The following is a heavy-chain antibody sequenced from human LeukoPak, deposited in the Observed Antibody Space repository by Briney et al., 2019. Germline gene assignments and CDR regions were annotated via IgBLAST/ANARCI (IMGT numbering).Heavy chain of an antibody. V-gene: IGHV4-31*03. CDR2: IYYSGST. J-gene: IGHJ5*02. CDR3: ARAPGRHGFGVVIVWFDP. CDR1: GVSISSGGYY. Sequence: PSETLSLTCTVFGVSISSGGYYWSWLRQHPGKGLEWIGYIYYSGSTYYNPSLKSRVTISVDTSKNKFSLKLSSVTAADTAVYYCARAPGRHGFGVVIVWFDPWGQGTLVTVSS. D-gene: IGHD3-3*01.